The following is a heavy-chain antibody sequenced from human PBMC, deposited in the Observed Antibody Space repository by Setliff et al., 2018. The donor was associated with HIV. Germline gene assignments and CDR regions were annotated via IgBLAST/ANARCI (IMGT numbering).Heavy chain of an antibody. CDR2: IEQDGREK. J-gene: IGHJ4*02. Sequence: PGGSLRLSCAASGFSLSYYRMNWVRQAPGKGLEWVANIEQDGREKYYVDSVKGRFTIPRDEARNSLYLQMNSLRAEDTAMYYCARDNGAGGDNDYWGQGTLVTVSS. V-gene: IGHV3-7*01. CDR1: GFSLSYYR. CDR3: ARDNGAGGDNDY. D-gene: IGHD2-21*02.